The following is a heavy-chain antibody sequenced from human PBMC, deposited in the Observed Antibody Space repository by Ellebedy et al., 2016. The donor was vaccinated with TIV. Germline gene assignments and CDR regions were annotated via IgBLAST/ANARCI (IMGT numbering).Heavy chain of an antibody. Sequence: GGSLRLSCAASGFTFSSYAMSWVHQAPGKGLEWVSRIKADGSGITYADSARGRFTISRDNSKNTLYLQMNSLRAEDTAVYYCAKDLVSGYDYWGQGTLVTVSS. CDR2: IKADGSGI. CDR3: AKDLVSGYDY. V-gene: IGHV3-23*01. J-gene: IGHJ4*02. D-gene: IGHD5-12*01. CDR1: GFTFSSYA.